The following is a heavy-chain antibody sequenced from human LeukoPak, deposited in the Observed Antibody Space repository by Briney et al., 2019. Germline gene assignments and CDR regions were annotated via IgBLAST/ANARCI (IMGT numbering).Heavy chain of an antibody. CDR2: IYYTGST. Sequence: KPSETLSLTCTVSGGSISSYYWSWVRQPPGKGLEWIGHIYYTGSTTHNPSLNSRVTISLDTSKNQFSLKLSSVTAADTAVYYCAGDVDTVMLNAFDIWGQGTVVTVSS. D-gene: IGHD5-18*01. V-gene: IGHV4-59*08. CDR1: GGSISSYY. J-gene: IGHJ3*02. CDR3: AGDVDTVMLNAFDI.